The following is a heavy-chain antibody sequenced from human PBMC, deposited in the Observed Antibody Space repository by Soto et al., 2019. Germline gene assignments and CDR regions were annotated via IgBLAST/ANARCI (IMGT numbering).Heavy chain of an antibody. J-gene: IGHJ4*02. V-gene: IGHV3-30*18. D-gene: IGHD2-2*01. CDR2: ISYDGSNK. CDR1: GFTFSSYG. CDR3: AKDGHIVVVPAAPVD. Sequence: QVQLVESGGGVVQPGRSLRLSCAASGFTFSSYGMHWVRQAPGKGLEWVAVISYDGSNKYYADSVKGRFTISRDNSKNTLYLQMNSLRAEDTAVYYFAKDGHIVVVPAAPVDWGQGTLVTVSS.